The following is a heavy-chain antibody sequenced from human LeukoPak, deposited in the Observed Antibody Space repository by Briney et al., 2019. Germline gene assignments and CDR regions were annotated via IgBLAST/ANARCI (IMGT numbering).Heavy chain of an antibody. D-gene: IGHD3-9*01. CDR3: ARAERTYYDILTGYYNREEYFQH. CDR2: IIPIFGTA. CDR1: GVTFSSYA. J-gene: IGHJ1*01. Sequence: SVKVSCKASGVTFSSYAISWVRQAPGQGLEWMGRIIPIFGTANYAQKFQGRVTITTEESTSTAYMELSSLRSEDTAVYYCARAERTYYDILTGYYNREEYFQHWGQGTLVTVSS. V-gene: IGHV1-69*05.